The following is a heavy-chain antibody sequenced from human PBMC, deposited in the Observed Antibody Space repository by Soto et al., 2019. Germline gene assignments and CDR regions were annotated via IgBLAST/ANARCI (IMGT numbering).Heavy chain of an antibody. D-gene: IGHD3-3*01. CDR1: GYTFTSYA. V-gene: IGHV1-3*01. J-gene: IGHJ6*02. CDR2: INAGNGNT. CDR3: ARSGYDFWSCYWSWGMDV. Sequence: QVQLVQSGAEVKKPGASVKVSCKASGYTFTSYAMHWVRQAPGQRLEWMGWINAGNGNTKYSKKFQGSITITRDTFASTAYMELSRLRTEDTAVYYCARSGYDFWSCYWSWGMDVWGQGTTVTVSS.